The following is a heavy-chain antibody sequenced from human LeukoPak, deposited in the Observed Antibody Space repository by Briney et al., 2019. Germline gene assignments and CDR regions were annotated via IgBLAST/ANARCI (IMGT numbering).Heavy chain of an antibody. CDR1: GGSISSYY. V-gene: IGHV4-59*01. CDR2: IYYGGST. J-gene: IGHJ5*02. D-gene: IGHD5-12*01. CDR3: ARDSPGRGYSGYDP. Sequence: SETLSLTCTVSGGSISSYYWSWIRQPPGKGLEWIGYIYYGGSTNYNPSLKSRVTISVDTSKNQFSLKLSSVTAADTAVYYCARDSPGRGYSGYDPWGQGTLVTVSS.